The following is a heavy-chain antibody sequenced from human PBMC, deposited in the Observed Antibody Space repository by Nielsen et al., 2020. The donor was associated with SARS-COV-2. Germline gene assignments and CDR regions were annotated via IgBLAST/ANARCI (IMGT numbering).Heavy chain of an antibody. CDR1: GFTFSGSA. D-gene: IGHD3-16*01. V-gene: IGHV3-73*01. CDR3: TSLSLWEEDALYYGMDV. Sequence: GGSLRLSCAASGFTFSGSAMHWVRQASGKGLEWVGRIRSKANSYATAYAASVKGRFTISRDDSKNTAYLQMNSLKTEDTAVYYCTSLSLWEEDALYYGMDVWGQGTTVTVSS. CDR2: IRSKANSYAT. J-gene: IGHJ6*02.